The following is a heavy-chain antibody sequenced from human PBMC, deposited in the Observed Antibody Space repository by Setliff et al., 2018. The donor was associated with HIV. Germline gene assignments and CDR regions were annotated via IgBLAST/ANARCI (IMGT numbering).Heavy chain of an antibody. V-gene: IGHV3-23*01. CDR2: INSAERT. Sequence: GGSLRLSCAASGFSFSNYATTWVRQAPGKGLEWVSTINSAERTFYAKSVKGRFTISRDNSKSTLYLQMNSLRAEDTAVYYWARGPYYYDSSGPVDYWARERWSPSPQ. D-gene: IGHD3-22*01. J-gene: IGHJ4*02. CDR3: ARGPYYYDSSGPVDY. CDR1: GFSFSNYA.